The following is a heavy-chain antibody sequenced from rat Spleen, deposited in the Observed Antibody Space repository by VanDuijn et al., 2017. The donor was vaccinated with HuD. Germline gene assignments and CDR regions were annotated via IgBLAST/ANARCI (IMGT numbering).Heavy chain of an antibody. CDR2: ISYDVSST. CDR3: ATLGSGPGVMDA. Sequence: EVQLVESGGGLVQPGRSLKLSCAASGFTFSDYYMAWVRQAPKKGLEWFTTISYDVSSTYYPDSVKGRVTISRDNAKSTLYLQMDSLRSEDKATYYCATLGSGPGVMDAWGQGASVTVSS. D-gene: IGHD1-4*01. V-gene: IGHV5S10*01. CDR1: GFTFSDYY. J-gene: IGHJ4*01.